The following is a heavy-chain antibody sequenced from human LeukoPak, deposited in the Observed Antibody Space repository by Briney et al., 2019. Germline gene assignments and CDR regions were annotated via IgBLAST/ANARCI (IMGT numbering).Heavy chain of an antibody. Sequence: PGGSLRLSCAASGFTVNNNYMSWVRQAPGKGLEWVSVIYSGGTTYNADSVKGRFTISRDNSKNTLYLQMNSLRAEDTAVYYCARGSMVATLANGMDVWGQGTTVTVSS. CDR2: IYSGGTT. D-gene: IGHD5-12*01. CDR1: GFTVNNNY. CDR3: ARGSMVATLANGMDV. V-gene: IGHV3-53*01. J-gene: IGHJ6*02.